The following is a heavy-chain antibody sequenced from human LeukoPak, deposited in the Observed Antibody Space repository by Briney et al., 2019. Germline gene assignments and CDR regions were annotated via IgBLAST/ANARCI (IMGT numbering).Heavy chain of an antibody. CDR1: GFTFSSYG. CDR3: AKLTWRGIVVVPGTILVDY. CDR2: ISYDGSNK. D-gene: IGHD2-2*01. J-gene: IGHJ4*02. V-gene: IGHV3-30*18. Sequence: PGGSLRLSCEASGFTFSSYGMHWVRQAPGKGLEWVAIISYDGSNKYYADSVKGRFTISRDNSKNTLYLQMNSLRAEDTAVYYCAKLTWRGIVVVPGTILVDYWGQGTLVTVSS.